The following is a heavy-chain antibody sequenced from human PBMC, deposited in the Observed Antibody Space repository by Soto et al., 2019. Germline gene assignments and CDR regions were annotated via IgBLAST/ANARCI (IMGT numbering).Heavy chain of an antibody. CDR1: GGSISSGGYY. V-gene: IGHV4-31*03. CDR2: IYYSGST. D-gene: IGHD2-21*01. CDR3: SRSIVVTEGWFDP. Sequence: QVQLQESGPGLVKPSQTLSLTCTVSGGSISSGGYYWSWIRQHPGKGLEWIGYIYYSGSTYYSPSLKSRVTISVDTSKNQFSLKLSSVTAADTAVYYCSRSIVVTEGWFDPWGQGTLVTVSS. J-gene: IGHJ5*02.